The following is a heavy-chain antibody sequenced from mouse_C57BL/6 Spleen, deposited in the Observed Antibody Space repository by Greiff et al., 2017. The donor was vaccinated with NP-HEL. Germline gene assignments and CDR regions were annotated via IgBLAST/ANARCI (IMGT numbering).Heavy chain of an antibody. V-gene: IGHV1-54*01. CDR2: INPGSGGT. J-gene: IGHJ3*01. CDR3: ARGDRAYGGGFVY. Sequence: QVHVKQSGAELVRPGTSVKVSCKASGYAFTNYLIEWVKQRPGQGLEWIGVINPGSGGTNYNEKFKGKATLTADKSSSTAYMQLSSLTSEDSAVYVCARGDRAYGGGFVYWGQGTLVTVSA. CDR1: GYAFTNYL. D-gene: IGHD3-3*01.